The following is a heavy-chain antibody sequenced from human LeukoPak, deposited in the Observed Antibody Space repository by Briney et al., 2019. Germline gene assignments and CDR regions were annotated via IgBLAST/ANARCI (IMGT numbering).Heavy chain of an antibody. Sequence: ASETLSLTCTVSGGSISSSSYYWGWIRQPPGKGLEWIGSIYYSGSTYYNPSLKSRVTISVDTSKNQFSLKLSSVTAATTPVYYCAVNYYDSSGPFDYWGQGTLVTVSS. CDR2: IYYSGST. D-gene: IGHD3-22*01. CDR1: GGSISSSSYY. J-gene: IGHJ4*02. V-gene: IGHV4-39*07. CDR3: AVNYYDSSGPFDY.